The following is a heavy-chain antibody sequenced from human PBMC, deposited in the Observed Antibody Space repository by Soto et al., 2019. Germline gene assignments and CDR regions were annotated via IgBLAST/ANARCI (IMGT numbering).Heavy chain of an antibody. CDR3: ARLTGEDAFDI. D-gene: IGHD7-27*01. CDR1: GFTFTDYY. J-gene: IGHJ3*02. CDR2: ISSSGSSI. V-gene: IGHV3-11*01. Sequence: GGSVRLSCAASGFTFTDYYMSWIRQGPGKGLEWISYISSSGSSIFYSDSVKGRFTVSRDNAMNSLFVQMNSLRAEDTALYYCARLTGEDAFDIWGQGTMVTVSS.